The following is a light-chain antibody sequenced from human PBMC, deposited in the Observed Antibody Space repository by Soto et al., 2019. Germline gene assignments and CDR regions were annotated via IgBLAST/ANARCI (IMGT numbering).Light chain of an antibody. CDR3: QQSYSTPFT. CDR2: AAS. Sequence: DIQMTQSPSSLSASVGDRVTITCRASQSISSYLNWYQQKPGKAPKLLIYAASSLQSGVPSRFSGSGSWTDFTLTISSLQPEDFATDYCQQSYSTPFTFGPGTKVDIK. V-gene: IGKV1-39*01. J-gene: IGKJ3*01. CDR1: QSISSY.